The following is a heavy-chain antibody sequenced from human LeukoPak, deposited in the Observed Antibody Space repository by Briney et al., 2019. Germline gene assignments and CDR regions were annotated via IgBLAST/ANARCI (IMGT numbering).Heavy chain of an antibody. Sequence: SETLSLTCTVSGGSISSYYWSWIRQPAGKGLEWIGRIYTSGSTNYNPSLKSRVTMSVDTSKNQFSLKLSSVTPEDTAVYYCARDSDSSGYGDAFDIWGQGTMVTVSS. CDR3: ARDSDSSGYGDAFDI. J-gene: IGHJ3*02. CDR1: GGSISSYY. D-gene: IGHD3-22*01. V-gene: IGHV4-4*07. CDR2: IYTSGST.